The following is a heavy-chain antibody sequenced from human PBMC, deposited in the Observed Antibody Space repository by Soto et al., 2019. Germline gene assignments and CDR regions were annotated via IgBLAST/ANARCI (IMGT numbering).Heavy chain of an antibody. CDR2: IWYDGSNK. J-gene: IGHJ6*02. CDR3: ARELGYCSGGSCYPTSDYYYYGMDV. CDR1: GFTFSSYG. V-gene: IGHV3-33*01. Sequence: GGSLRLSCAASGFTFSSYGMHWVRQAPGKGLEWVAVIWYDGSNKYYADSVKGRFTISRDNSKNTLYLQMNSLRAEDTAVYYCARELGYCSGGSCYPTSDYYYYGMDVWGQGTTVTVSS. D-gene: IGHD2-15*01.